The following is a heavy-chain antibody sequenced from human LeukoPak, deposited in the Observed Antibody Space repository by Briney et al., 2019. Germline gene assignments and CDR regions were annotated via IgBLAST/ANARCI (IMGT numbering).Heavy chain of an antibody. CDR1: GFTFRTYN. V-gene: IGHV3-21*06. CDR3: VRGDGDLFDF. Sequence: PGGSLRLSCAASGFTFRTYNMNWVRQAPGKGLEWVSFISKTSSNIYYGGSVRGRFTISRDNAKNSIYLQMTSLRAEDTAVYYCVRGDGDLFDFWGQGTLVSVSP. CDR2: ISKTSSNI. J-gene: IGHJ4*02. D-gene: IGHD4-17*01.